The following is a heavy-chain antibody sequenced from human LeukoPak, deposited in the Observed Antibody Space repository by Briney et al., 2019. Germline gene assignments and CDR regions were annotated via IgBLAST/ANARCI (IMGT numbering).Heavy chain of an antibody. CDR2: ISGSGDST. V-gene: IGHV3-23*01. J-gene: IGHJ4*02. D-gene: IGHD1-1*01. CDR3: AKETTYSFVGY. Sequence: GGSLRLSCAASGFTFSSYAMSWVRQAPGKGLEWVSVISGSGDSTYYADSVKGRFTISRDNSKNTLYLQMNSLRAEDTAVYYCAKETTYSFVGYWGQGTLVTVSS. CDR1: GFTFSSYA.